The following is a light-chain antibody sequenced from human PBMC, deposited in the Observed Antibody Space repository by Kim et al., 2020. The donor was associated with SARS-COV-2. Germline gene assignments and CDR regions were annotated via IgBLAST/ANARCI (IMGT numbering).Light chain of an antibody. Sequence: GKSDTISCSGNTSKTGTNYAYWYQQRPGAAPKLRIDSGNKRPSGIPDRFSASKSGTSASLAISGLRSEDEADYYCGAWDDSLSGWMFGGGTKLTVL. CDR2: SGN. V-gene: IGLV1-47*01. J-gene: IGLJ3*02. CDR1: TSKTGTNY. CDR3: GAWDDSLSGWM.